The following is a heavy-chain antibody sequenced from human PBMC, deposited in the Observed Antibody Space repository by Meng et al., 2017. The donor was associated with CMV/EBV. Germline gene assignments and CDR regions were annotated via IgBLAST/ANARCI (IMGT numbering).Heavy chain of an antibody. D-gene: IGHD3-3*01. CDR2: VYYDGST. J-gene: IGHJ4*02. V-gene: IGHV4-39*01. Sequence: GSLRLSCTVSGGSVSSGSYYWSWIRQPPGKGLEWVGSVYYDGSTYYNSSLKSRVTTLVDTSKNQFSLKLSSVTAADTAVYYCARSIRQGFLEWLSGSRGYWGPGILVTVSS. CDR1: GGSVSSGSYY. CDR3: ARSIRQGFLEWLSGSRGY.